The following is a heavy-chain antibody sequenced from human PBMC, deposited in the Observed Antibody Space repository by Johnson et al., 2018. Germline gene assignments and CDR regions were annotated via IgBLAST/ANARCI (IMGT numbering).Heavy chain of an antibody. CDR1: GFTFGDYA. V-gene: IGHV3-49*05. CDR3: TRPYYYDSSGTKPYGYFDL. CDR2: MRSKAYGGTT. Sequence: VRLVEAGGGLVKPGRSLRLSCTASGFTFGDYAMSWFRQAPGKGLEWVGFMRSKAYGGTTEYAACVKGRFTIPRDDSKRIPYMQMNSLKTEDTTVYYCTRPYYYDSSGTKPYGYFDLWGRGTLVTVSS. J-gene: IGHJ2*01. D-gene: IGHD3-22*01.